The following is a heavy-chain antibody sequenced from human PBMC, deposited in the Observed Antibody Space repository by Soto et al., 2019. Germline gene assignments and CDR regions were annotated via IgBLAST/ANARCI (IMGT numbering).Heavy chain of an antibody. CDR2: IIPILGIA. CDR1: GGTFSSYT. J-gene: IGHJ2*01. D-gene: IGHD5-18*01. V-gene: IGHV1-69*02. Sequence: ASVKVSCKASGGTFSSYTISWVRQAPGQGLEWMGRIIPILGIANYAQKFQGRVTITADKSTSTAYMELSSLRSEDTAVYYCARMVTVDPSGYFDLWGRGTLVTVSS. CDR3: ARMVTVDPSGYFDL.